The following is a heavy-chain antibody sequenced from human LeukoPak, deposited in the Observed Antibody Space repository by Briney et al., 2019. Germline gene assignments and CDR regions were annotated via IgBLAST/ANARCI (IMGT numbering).Heavy chain of an antibody. J-gene: IGHJ4*02. V-gene: IGHV5-51*01. CDR2: VYPGDSDT. Sequence: GASLKISRKGSGYTFNNYWIAWLRPMPGKRLELMGIVYPGDSDTKYSPSFQGQVTISADKSISTVYLQWHSLKASDTAMFYCARRSVSNNYFDYWGQGTLVTVSS. CDR3: ARRSVSNNYFDY. D-gene: IGHD5/OR15-5a*01. CDR1: GYTFNNYW.